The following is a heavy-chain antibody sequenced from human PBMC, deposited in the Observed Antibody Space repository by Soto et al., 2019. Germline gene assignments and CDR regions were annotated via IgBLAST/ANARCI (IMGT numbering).Heavy chain of an antibody. Sequence: GGSLRLSCAASGLTFGSYAMNWVRQAPGKGLEWVSAISGSGDSTYYADPVKGRFTISRDISKNTLFLQMSSLRAEDTAVYYCAKVGRYFDWLASYYFDYWGQGTLVTVSS. CDR1: GLTFGSYA. CDR3: AKVGRYFDWLASYYFDY. V-gene: IGHV3-23*01. CDR2: ISGSGDST. D-gene: IGHD3-9*01. J-gene: IGHJ4*02.